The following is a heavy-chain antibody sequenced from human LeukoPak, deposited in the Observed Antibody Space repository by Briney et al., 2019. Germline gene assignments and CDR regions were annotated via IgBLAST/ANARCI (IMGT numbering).Heavy chain of an antibody. CDR2: IKQDGSEK. D-gene: IGHD1-26*01. J-gene: IGHJ4*02. CDR1: GFTFSSYW. V-gene: IGHV3-7*01. CDR3: ARDAGGRGSHFDY. Sequence: PGGSLRLSCAASGFTFSSYWMSWVRQAPGKGPEWVANIKQDGSEKYYVDSVKGRFTISRDNAKNSLYLQMNSLRAEDTVVYYCARDAGGRGSHFDYWGQGTLVIVSS.